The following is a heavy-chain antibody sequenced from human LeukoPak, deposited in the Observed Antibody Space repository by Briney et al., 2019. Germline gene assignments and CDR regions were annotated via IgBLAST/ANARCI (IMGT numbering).Heavy chain of an antibody. J-gene: IGHJ4*02. Sequence: SETLSLTCTVSGGSISSYYWSWIRQPPGKGLEWIGSIYYSGSTYYNPSLKSRVTISVDTSKNQFSLKLSSVTAADTAVYYCARVGYSYGAFFDYWGQGTLVTVSS. V-gene: IGHV4-59*12. D-gene: IGHD5-18*01. CDR3: ARVGYSYGAFFDY. CDR2: IYYSGST. CDR1: GGSISSYY.